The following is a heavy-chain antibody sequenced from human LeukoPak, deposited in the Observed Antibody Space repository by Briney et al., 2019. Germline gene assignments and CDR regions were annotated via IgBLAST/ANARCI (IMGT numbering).Heavy chain of an antibody. CDR3: ARGSLGPRLNV. J-gene: IGHJ4*02. Sequence: PSETLSLTCAVYGGSFSGYFWSWIRQPPGKGLEWIGEISHSGTTNYNPSLKSRVSTSVDTSKNQFSLKLSPVTAADTAVYYCARGSLGPRLNVWGQGTLVTVSS. V-gene: IGHV4-34*01. D-gene: IGHD1-1*01. CDR2: ISHSGTT. CDR1: GGSFSGYF.